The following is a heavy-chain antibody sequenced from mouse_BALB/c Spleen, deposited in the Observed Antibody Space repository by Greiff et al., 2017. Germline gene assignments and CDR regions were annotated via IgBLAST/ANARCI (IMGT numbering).Heavy chain of an antibody. V-gene: IGHV3-8*02. Sequence: EVKLMESGPSLVKPSQTLSLTCSVTGDSITSGYWNWIRKFPGNKLEYMGYISYSGSTYYNPSLKSRISITRDTSKNQYYLQLNSVTTEDTATYYCASIYEPDGGFAYWGQGTLVTVSA. CDR2: ISYSGST. CDR3: ASIYEPDGGFAY. D-gene: IGHD2-3*01. CDR1: GDSITSGY. J-gene: IGHJ3*01.